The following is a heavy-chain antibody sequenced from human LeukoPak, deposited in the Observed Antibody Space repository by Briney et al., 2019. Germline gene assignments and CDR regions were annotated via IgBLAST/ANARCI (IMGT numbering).Heavy chain of an antibody. D-gene: IGHD4-17*01. Sequence: KPSETLSLTCTVSGGSISSSSYYWGWIRQPPGKGLEWIGYIYYSGSTNYNPSLKSRVTISVDTSKNQFSLKLSSVTAADTAVYYCARGQDYGADYYYYMDVWGKGTTVTVSS. CDR2: IYYSGST. CDR1: GGSISSSSYY. CDR3: ARGQDYGADYYYYMDV. V-gene: IGHV4-61*05. J-gene: IGHJ6*03.